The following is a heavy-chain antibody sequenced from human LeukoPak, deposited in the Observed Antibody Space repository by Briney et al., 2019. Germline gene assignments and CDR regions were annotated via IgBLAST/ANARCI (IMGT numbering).Heavy chain of an antibody. CDR3: ARVSVPYYYDSSGYPAHDAFDI. Sequence: KSGGSLRLSCAASGFTFSDYYMSWIRQAPGKGLEWGSYISSSSSYTNYADSVKGRFTISRDNAKNSLYLQMNSLRAEDTAVYYCARVSVPYYYDSSGYPAHDAFDIWGQGTMVTVSS. CDR2: ISSSSSYT. J-gene: IGHJ3*02. D-gene: IGHD3-22*01. CDR1: GFTFSDYY. V-gene: IGHV3-11*06.